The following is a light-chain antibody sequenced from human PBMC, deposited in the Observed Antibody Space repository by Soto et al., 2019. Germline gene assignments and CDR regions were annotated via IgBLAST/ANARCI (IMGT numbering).Light chain of an antibody. V-gene: IGKV3-20*01. CDR2: GAS. Sequence: TQAPGTLSFSPGERPTLSCRASQSVSSSYLAWYQQKPGQAPRPLIYGASSRATGIPDRFSGSGSGTDFTLTISRLEPEDFAVYYCQQYGSSLLFGQGTRLEI. J-gene: IGKJ5*01. CDR3: QQYGSSLL. CDR1: QSVSSSY.